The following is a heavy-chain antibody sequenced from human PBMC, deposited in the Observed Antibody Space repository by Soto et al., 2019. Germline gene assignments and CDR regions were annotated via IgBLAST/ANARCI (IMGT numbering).Heavy chain of an antibody. J-gene: IGHJ4*02. Sequence: GGSLRLSCAASGFTFSSFAMSWVRQAPGKGLEWVSSIGTSSSYIYYTDSVKGRFTISRDNTKDSLYLQMNSLRAEDTAIYYSARGSAFIGLDYWGQGTPVTVSS. CDR1: GFTFSSFA. V-gene: IGHV3-21*01. CDR3: ARGSAFIGLDY. D-gene: IGHD1-26*01. CDR2: IGTSSSYI.